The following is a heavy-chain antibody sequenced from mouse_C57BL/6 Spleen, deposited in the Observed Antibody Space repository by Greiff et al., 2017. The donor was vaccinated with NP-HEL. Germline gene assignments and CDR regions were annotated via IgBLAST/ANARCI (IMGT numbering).Heavy chain of an antibody. V-gene: IGHV1-55*01. D-gene: IGHD2-5*01. CDR3: ATYYSNYGYFDV. CDR1: GYTFTSYW. CDR2: IYPGSGST. J-gene: IGHJ1*03. Sequence: QVQLQQPGAELVKPGASVKMSCKASGYTFTSYWITWVKQRPGQGLEWIGDIYPGSGSTNYNEKFKRKATLTVDTSSSTAYMQLSSLTSEDSAVYYCATYYSNYGYFDVWGTGTTVTVSS.